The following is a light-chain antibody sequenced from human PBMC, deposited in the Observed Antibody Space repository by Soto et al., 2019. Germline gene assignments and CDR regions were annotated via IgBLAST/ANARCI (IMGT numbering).Light chain of an antibody. V-gene: IGLV2-14*01. CDR2: EVT. Sequence: QSALTQPASVSGSPGQSITISCTGTSGDIGSYNRVSWYQQHPGRAPKLIIYEVTDRPSGVSNRFSGSKSGNTASLTISGLQAEDEAEYYCSSYTHINTRACVFGTGTKLTVL. CDR1: SGDIGSYNR. CDR3: SSYTHINTRACV. J-gene: IGLJ1*01.